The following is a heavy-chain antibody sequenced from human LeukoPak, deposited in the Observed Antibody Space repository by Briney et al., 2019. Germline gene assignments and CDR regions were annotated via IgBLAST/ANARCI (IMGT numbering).Heavy chain of an antibody. V-gene: IGHV3-30-3*01. CDR2: ISYDRSNK. J-gene: IGHJ4*02. D-gene: IGHD3-3*01. CDR1: GFTFSNYA. Sequence: GGSLRLSCAASGFTFSNYAMNWVRQAPGKGLEWVAVISYDRSNKYYADSVKGRFTISRDNSKNTLYLQMNSLRAEDTAVYYCASQIRGYYDFWVPDYWGQGTLVTVSS. CDR3: ASQIRGYYDFWVPDY.